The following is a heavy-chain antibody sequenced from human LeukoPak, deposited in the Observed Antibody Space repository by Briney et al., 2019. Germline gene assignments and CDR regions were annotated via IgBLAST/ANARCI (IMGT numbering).Heavy chain of an antibody. CDR2: ISAYNGNT. D-gene: IGHD1-26*01. CDR1: GYTFTSYG. J-gene: IGHJ4*02. Sequence: RASVKVSCKASGYTFTSYGISWVRQAPGQGLEWMGWISAYNGNTNYAQKLQGRVTMTTDTSTSTAYMELRSLRSDDTAVYYCARGSGSCNYPHFDYWGQGTLVTVSS. V-gene: IGHV1-18*01. CDR3: ARGSGSCNYPHFDY.